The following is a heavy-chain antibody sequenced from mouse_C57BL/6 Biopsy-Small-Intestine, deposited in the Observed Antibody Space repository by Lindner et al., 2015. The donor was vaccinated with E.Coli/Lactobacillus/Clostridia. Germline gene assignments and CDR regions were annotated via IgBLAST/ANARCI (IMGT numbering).Heavy chain of an antibody. J-gene: IGHJ2*01. V-gene: IGHV1-9*01. D-gene: IGHD2-4*01. Sequence: VQLQESGAELMKPGASVKLSCKATGYTFTGYWIEWVKQRPGHGLEWIGEILPGGTGTNYNERFKGKATFTADTSSNTAYMQVSSLTTEDSAIYYCAREGDYDYDVVDYWGQGTTLTVSS. CDR3: AREGDYDYDVVDY. CDR2: ILPGGTGT. CDR1: GYTFTGYW.